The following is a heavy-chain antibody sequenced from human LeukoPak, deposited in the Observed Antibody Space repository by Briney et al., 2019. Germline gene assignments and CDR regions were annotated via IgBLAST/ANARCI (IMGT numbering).Heavy chain of an antibody. J-gene: IGHJ6*02. D-gene: IGHD1/OR15-1a*01. CDR1: GGSISGNSYF. Sequence: PSETLSLTCTVSGGSISGNSYFWGWIRQPPGKGLEWIGYIYYSESTNYNPSLKSRVTISVDTSKNQFSLKLTSVTAADTAVYYCARQKWEQQGRDYYFNGLDVWGPGTTVIVSS. CDR2: IYYSEST. CDR3: ARQKWEQQGRDYYFNGLDV. V-gene: IGHV4-61*05.